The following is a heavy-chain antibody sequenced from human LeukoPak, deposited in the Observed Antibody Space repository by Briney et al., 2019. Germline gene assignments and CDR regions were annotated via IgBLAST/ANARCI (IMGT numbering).Heavy chain of an antibody. D-gene: IGHD3-22*01. V-gene: IGHV4-34*01. CDR2: INHSGST. Sequence: SETLSLTCAVSGGSISSGGYSWSWIRQPPGKGLEWIGEINHSGSTNYNPSLKSRVTISVDTSKNQFSLKLSSVTAADTAVYYCASFYYDSSGYYSGSFDYWGQGTLVTVSS. CDR1: GGSISSGGYS. CDR3: ASFYYDSSGYYSGSFDY. J-gene: IGHJ4*02.